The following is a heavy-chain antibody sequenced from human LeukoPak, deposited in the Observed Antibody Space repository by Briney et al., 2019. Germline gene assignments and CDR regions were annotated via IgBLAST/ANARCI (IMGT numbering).Heavy chain of an antibody. V-gene: IGHV4-59*01. CDR1: GGSISSYY. J-gene: IGHJ3*02. Sequence: SETLFLTCTVSGGSISSYYWSWIRQPPGKGLEWIGYIYYSGSTNYNPSLKSRVTISVDTSKNQFSLKLSSVTAADTAVYYCARYSSGWYDLDAFDIWGQGTMVTVSS. CDR2: IYYSGST. D-gene: IGHD6-19*01. CDR3: ARYSSGWYDLDAFDI.